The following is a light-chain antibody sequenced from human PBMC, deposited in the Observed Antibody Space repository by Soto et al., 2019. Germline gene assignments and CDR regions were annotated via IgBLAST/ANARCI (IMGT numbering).Light chain of an antibody. V-gene: IGKV4-1*01. CDR3: QQYYSTPTWT. Sequence: DIVMTQSPDSLAVSLGERATINCKSSQSVLYSSNNKNYLAWYQQKPGQPPTLLIYWASTRESGVPDRFSGSGSGTDFTLTISSLQAEDVAVYYCQQYYSTPTWTFGQGTKVDIK. CDR1: QSVLYSSNNKNY. CDR2: WAS. J-gene: IGKJ1*01.